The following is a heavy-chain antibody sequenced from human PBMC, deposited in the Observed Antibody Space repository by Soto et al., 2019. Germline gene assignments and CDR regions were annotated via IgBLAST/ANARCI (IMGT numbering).Heavy chain of an antibody. CDR3: ARDIVATIGSDFDY. CDR2: INPNSGGT. Sequence: ASVKVSCKASGYTFTGYYMHWVRQAPGQGLEWMGWINPNSGGTNYAQKFQGRVTMTRDTSISTAYMELSRLRSDDTAVYYCARDIVATIGSDFDYWGQVTLVTVSS. V-gene: IGHV1-2*02. J-gene: IGHJ4*02. D-gene: IGHD5-12*01. CDR1: GYTFTGYY.